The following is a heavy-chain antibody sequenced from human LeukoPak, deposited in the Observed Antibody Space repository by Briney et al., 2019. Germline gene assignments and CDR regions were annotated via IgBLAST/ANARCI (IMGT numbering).Heavy chain of an antibody. J-gene: IGHJ4*02. Sequence: PSETLSLTCAVSGYSINSGYYWGWLRPPPGKGLEWIGIIYHSGNTYYNPSLKSRVTISLGTSKNQFSLKLSSVTATDTAVYYCARLKDSSGYDPNYFDYWGQGTLVTVSS. V-gene: IGHV4-38-2*01. CDR3: ARLKDSSGYDPNYFDY. D-gene: IGHD3-22*01. CDR1: GYSINSGYY. CDR2: IYHSGNT.